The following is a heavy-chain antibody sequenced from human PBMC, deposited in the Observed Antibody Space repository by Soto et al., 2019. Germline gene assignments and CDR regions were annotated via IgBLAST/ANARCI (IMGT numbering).Heavy chain of an antibody. V-gene: IGHV3-53*01. CDR3: AFQPYYVRSSSYIHLYYHY. Sequence: PGGSLRLSCAASGFTVSGNYMSWVRQAPGKGLEWVSVIYSGGTTYYADSVKGRFTISRDNSKNTLYLQMNSLRAEDTAVYYCAFQPYYVRSSSYIHLYYHYWCQGTLGTLSS. CDR2: IYSGGTT. J-gene: IGHJ1*01. CDR1: GFTVSGNY. D-gene: IGHD3-22*01.